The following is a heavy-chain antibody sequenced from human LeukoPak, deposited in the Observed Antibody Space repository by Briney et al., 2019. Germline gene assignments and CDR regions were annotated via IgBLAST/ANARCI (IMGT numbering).Heavy chain of an antibody. V-gene: IGHV3-48*03. J-gene: IGHJ4*02. CDR2: ISSSGSTI. Sequence: GGSLRLSCAASGFTFSSYEMNWVRQAPGKGLEWVSYISSSGSTIYYADSVKGRFTISRDNAKNTLYLQMNSLRAEDTAVYYCAKAPEVLLWFGELSEANLYFDYWGQGTLVTVSS. CDR1: GFTFSSYE. D-gene: IGHD3-10*01. CDR3: AKAPEVLLWFGELSEANLYFDY.